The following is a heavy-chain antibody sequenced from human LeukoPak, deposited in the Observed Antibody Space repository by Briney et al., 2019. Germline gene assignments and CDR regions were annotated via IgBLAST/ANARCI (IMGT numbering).Heavy chain of an antibody. D-gene: IGHD5-12*01. J-gene: IGHJ5*02. CDR3: ARVSVDIVATTHYNWFDP. Sequence: PSETLSLTCTVSGGSISSYYRSWIRQPPGKGLEWIGYIYYSGSTNYNPSLKSRVTIPVDTSKNQFSLKLSSVTAADTAVYYCARVSVDIVATTHYNWFDPWGQGTLVTVSS. V-gene: IGHV4-59*08. CDR1: GGSISSYY. CDR2: IYYSGST.